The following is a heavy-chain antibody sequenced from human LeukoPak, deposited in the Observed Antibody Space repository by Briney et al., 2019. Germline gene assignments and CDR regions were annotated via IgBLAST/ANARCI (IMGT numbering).Heavy chain of an antibody. J-gene: IGHJ4*02. V-gene: IGHV3-21*01. CDR3: ARDLGFDY. Sequence: GGSLRLSCAASGFTFSSYSMNWVRQAPGKGLEWVSCISSSSYVYYADSVKGRFTISRDNAKNSLYLQMNSLRAEDTAVYYCARDLGFDYWGQGTLVTVSS. CDR2: ISSSSYV. CDR1: GFTFSSYS.